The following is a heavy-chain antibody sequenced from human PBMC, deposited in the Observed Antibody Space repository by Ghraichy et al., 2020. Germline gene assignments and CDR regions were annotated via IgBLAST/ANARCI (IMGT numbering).Heavy chain of an antibody. CDR1: GFSVSTAGLG. D-gene: IGHD3-16*01. J-gene: IGHJ3*01. V-gene: IGHV2-5*02. Sequence: SGTTLVKPTQTLTLTCTFSGFSVSTAGLGVGWVRQPPGKALEWLALINWDDDKRYSPSLKNRLTITKDTSKNQVVLTMTNMDPVDTATYNCVRYISAAPVWGAFDVWGRGTVVTVSS. CDR2: INWDDDK. CDR3: VRYISAAPVWGAFDV.